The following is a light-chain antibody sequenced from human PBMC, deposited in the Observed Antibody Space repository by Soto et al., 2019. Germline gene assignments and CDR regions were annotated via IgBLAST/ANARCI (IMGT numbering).Light chain of an antibody. V-gene: IGLV2-8*01. J-gene: IGLJ2*01. CDR3: SSFAGNNNLV. CDR1: SSDVGVYNY. CDR2: EVS. Sequence: QSALTQPPSASGSPGQSVTISCTGTSSDVGVYNYVSWYQQHPGKAPKLMIYEVSKRPSGVPDRFSGSKSGTTASLTVSGPQAEDEADYYCSSFAGNNNLVFGGGTKLTVL.